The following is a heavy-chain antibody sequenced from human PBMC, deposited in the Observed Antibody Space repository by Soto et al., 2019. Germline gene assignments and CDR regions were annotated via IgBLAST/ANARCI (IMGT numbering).Heavy chain of an antibody. Sequence: QVQLQQWGAGLLKPSETLSLTCAVYGGSFSGYYWSWIRQPPGKGLEWIGEINHSGSTNYNPSLKSRVTNIGNTVQNQVFLKLSSVTAADTAVYYCARGSISGDEFDYWGQGTLVTVSS. D-gene: IGHD1-20*01. J-gene: IGHJ4*02. CDR1: GGSFSGYY. CDR2: INHSGST. CDR3: ARGSISGDEFDY. V-gene: IGHV4-34*01.